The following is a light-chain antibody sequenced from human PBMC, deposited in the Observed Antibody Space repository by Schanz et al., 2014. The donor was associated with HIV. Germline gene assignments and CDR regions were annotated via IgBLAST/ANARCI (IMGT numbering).Light chain of an antibody. Sequence: QSVLTQPPSVSAAPGQRVTISCSGSAFNVGQNYVSWYQQLPGTAPKLLIYSNNQRPSGVPDRFSGSKSGTSASLAISGLQSEDEADYYCQSYDNGLSGSVFGGGTQLTVL. CDR1: AFNVGQNY. J-gene: IGLJ3*02. CDR2: SNN. CDR3: QSYDNGLSGSV. V-gene: IGLV1-40*01.